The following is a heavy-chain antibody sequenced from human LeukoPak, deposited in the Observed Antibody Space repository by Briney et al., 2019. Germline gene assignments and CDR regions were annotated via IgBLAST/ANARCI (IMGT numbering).Heavy chain of an antibody. CDR3: ARRKYYYDSSGYSPVYFDY. CDR2: IYPGDFDT. D-gene: IGHD3-22*01. CDR1: GYSFTSYW. Sequence: GESLKISCKGSGYSFTSYWIGWVRQMPGKGLEWMGIIYPGDFDTRYSPSFQGQVTISADKSISTAYLQWSSLKASDTAMYYCARRKYYYDSSGYSPVYFDYWGQGTLVTVSS. J-gene: IGHJ4*02. V-gene: IGHV5-51*01.